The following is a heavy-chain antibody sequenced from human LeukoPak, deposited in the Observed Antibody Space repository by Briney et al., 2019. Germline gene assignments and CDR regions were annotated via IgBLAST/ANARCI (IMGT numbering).Heavy chain of an antibody. D-gene: IGHD3-22*01. CDR1: GFTFSSCV. CDR3: ARGSTYYDSSGQVPFDY. V-gene: IGHV3-48*01. J-gene: IGHJ4*02. Sequence: PGGSLRLSCAASGFTFSSCVMNWVRQAPGKGLEWGSYISGSSSTIYYADSVKGRFTISRDNGKNTLYLQMNSLRAEDTAVYYCARGSTYYDSSGQVPFDYWGQGTLVTVSS. CDR2: ISGSSSTI.